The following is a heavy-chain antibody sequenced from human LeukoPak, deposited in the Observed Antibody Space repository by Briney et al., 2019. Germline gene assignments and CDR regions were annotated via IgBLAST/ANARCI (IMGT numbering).Heavy chain of an antibody. D-gene: IGHD6-6*01. Sequence: GGSLRLSCAASGFTFSSYAMSWVRQAPGKGLEWVSAISGSGGSTYYADSVKGRFTISRDNSKNTLYLQVNSLRAEDTAVYYCAKDASIAARPEGNWFDPWGQGTLVTVSS. CDR1: GFTFSSYA. J-gene: IGHJ5*02. CDR2: ISGSGGST. V-gene: IGHV3-23*01. CDR3: AKDASIAARPEGNWFDP.